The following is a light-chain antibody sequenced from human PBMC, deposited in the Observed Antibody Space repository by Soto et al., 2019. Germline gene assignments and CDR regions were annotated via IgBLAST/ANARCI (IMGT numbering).Light chain of an antibody. Sequence: QSALTQPPSVSGSPGQTVSISCSWISSNLGAPYDVNWFRQLPGTVPRLLIYGNNNRPSGVPDRFSGSKSGTSASLAITGLQAEDEADYYCQSYDSSLSGYVFGTGTKVTVL. CDR2: GNN. V-gene: IGLV1-40*01. CDR1: SSNLGAPYD. J-gene: IGLJ1*01. CDR3: QSYDSSLSGYV.